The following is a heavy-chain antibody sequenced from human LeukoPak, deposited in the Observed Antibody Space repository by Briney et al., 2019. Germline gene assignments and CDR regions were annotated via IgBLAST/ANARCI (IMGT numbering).Heavy chain of an antibody. J-gene: IGHJ5*02. Sequence: PSETLSLTCTVSGGSISSSSYYWGWIRQPPGKGLEWIGSIYYSGSTYYNPSLKSRVTISIDTPKNHFSLELRSVTAADTAVYYCARGYRSGNYYIHLGPRKYWFDPWGQGTLVTVSS. CDR2: IYYSGST. D-gene: IGHD3-10*01. V-gene: IGHV4-39*02. CDR1: GGSISSSSYY. CDR3: ARGYRSGNYYIHLGPRKYWFDP.